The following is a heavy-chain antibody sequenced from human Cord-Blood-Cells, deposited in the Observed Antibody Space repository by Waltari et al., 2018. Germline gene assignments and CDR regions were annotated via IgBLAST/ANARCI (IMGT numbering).Heavy chain of an antibody. J-gene: IGHJ4*02. CDR2: ISSSGSTI. Sequence: EVQLVESGGGLVQPGGSLRLSCAASGFTFSSYEMNWVRPAPGKGLAWVSCISSSGSTICDADAVKGRCTISRDNAKNSLYLQMNSLRAEDTAVYYCARDPMDFWRGYNPQRDLGYYFDYWGQGTLVTVSS. D-gene: IGHD3-3*01. V-gene: IGHV3-48*03. CDR3: ARDPMDFWRGYNPQRDLGYYFDY. CDR1: GFTFSSYE.